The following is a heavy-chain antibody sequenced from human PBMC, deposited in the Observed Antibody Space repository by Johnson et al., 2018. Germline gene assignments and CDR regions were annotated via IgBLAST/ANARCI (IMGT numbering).Heavy chain of an antibody. CDR1: GFTFDDYA. CDR2: ISWNSGSI. J-gene: IGHJ3*02. Sequence: VQLVQSGGGLVQPGRSLRLSCAASGFTFDDYAMHWVRQAPGKGLEWVSGISWNSGSIGYADSVKGRFPISRDNAKNSLYLQMNSLKAEDTALYYCARAGYGDRTDAFDIWGQGTMVTVSS. CDR3: ARAGYGDRTDAFDI. D-gene: IGHD4-17*01. V-gene: IGHV3-9*01.